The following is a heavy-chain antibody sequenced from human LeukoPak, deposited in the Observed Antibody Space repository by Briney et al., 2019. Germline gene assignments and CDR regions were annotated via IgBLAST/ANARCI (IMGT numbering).Heavy chain of an antibody. V-gene: IGHV4-59*01. Sequence: SETLSLTCTVSGGSIRSYYWSWIRQPPGKGLEWIGYIYYSGSTNYNPSLKSRVSISVDTSKNQFSLKLSSVTAADTAVYYCSRTGSTVTMLYPFDHWGQGTLVTVSS. CDR1: GGSIRSYY. J-gene: IGHJ4*02. D-gene: IGHD4-17*01. CDR2: IYYSGST. CDR3: SRTGSTVTMLYPFDH.